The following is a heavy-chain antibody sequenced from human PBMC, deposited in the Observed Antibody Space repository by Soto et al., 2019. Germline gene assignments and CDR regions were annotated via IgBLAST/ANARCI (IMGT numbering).Heavy chain of an antibody. D-gene: IGHD3-22*01. Sequence: QRQLVESGGGVVQPGRSLRLSCAASGFSFSHYAMHWVRQPPGKGLEWVALISYDGDNQYFTDSVRGRFTISRGNFKATVYLEMNDLRLDDTATYYCVSPHSDSSNAFDLWGQGSLVTVSS. J-gene: IGHJ5*02. CDR1: GFSFSHYA. V-gene: IGHV3-30-3*01. CDR2: ISYDGDNQ. CDR3: VSPHSDSSNAFDL.